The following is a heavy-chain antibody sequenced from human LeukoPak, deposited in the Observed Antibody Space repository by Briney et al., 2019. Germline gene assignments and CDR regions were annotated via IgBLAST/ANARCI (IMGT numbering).Heavy chain of an antibody. CDR2: IYYSGST. CDR1: GGSISSSSYY. D-gene: IGHD3-10*01. CDR3: ARSMVRGVDWFDP. Sequence: SETLPLTCTVSGGSISSSSYYWGWIRQPPGKGLEWIGSIYYSGSTYYNPSLKSRVTISVDTSKNQFSLKLSSVTAADTAVYYCARSMVRGVDWFDPWGQGTLVTVPS. V-gene: IGHV4-39*01. J-gene: IGHJ5*02.